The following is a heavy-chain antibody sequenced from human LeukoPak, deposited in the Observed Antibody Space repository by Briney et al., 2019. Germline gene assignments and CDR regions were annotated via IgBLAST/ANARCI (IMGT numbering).Heavy chain of an antibody. V-gene: IGHV4-34*01. Sequence: GSLRLSCAASRFTFSTYSMNWVRQAPGKGLEWIGEINHSGSTNYNPSLKSRVTISVDTSKNQFSLKLSSVTAADTAVYYCARRRYYYYYMDVWGKGTTVTVSS. CDR3: ARRRYYYYYMDV. J-gene: IGHJ6*03. CDR1: RFTFSTYS. CDR2: INHSGST.